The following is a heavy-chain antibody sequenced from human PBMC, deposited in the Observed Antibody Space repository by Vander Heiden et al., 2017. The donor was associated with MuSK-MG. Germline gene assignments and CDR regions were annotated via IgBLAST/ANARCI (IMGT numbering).Heavy chain of an antibody. J-gene: IGHJ5*02. D-gene: IGHD3-16*01. CDR1: GYTFTSYG. Sequence: QVQLVQSGAEVKKPGASVKVSCKASGYTFTSYGISWVRQAPGQGLEWMGRISAYNGNTNYAQKLQGRVTMTTDTSTSTAYMELRSLRSDDTAVYYCARDSDYTPSGGWFDPWGQGTLVTVSS. CDR3: ARDSDYTPSGGWFDP. V-gene: IGHV1-18*01. CDR2: ISAYNGNT.